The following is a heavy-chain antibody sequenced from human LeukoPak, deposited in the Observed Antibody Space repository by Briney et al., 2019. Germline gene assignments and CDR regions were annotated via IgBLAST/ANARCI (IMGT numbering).Heavy chain of an antibody. V-gene: IGHV3-23*01. J-gene: IGHJ4*02. CDR1: RFTFNTYA. Sequence: GGSLRLSCVASRFTFNTYAVNWVRQAPGKGLEWVSAISSNGDFTYYADSVRGRFTISRDNSKNTLYLQMNSLRAEDTAVYYCAKDQATMVRGVSVYWGQGTLVTVSS. D-gene: IGHD3-10*01. CDR3: AKDQATMVRGVSVY. CDR2: ISSNGDFT.